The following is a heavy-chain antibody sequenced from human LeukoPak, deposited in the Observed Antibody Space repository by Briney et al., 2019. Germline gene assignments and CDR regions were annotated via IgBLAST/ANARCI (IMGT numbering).Heavy chain of an antibody. CDR3: ARAESTDIVVVPATTQNWFDP. CDR1: GDSVSSNSAA. Sequence: SQTLSLTCAIPGDSVSSNSAAWNWIRQSPSRGLEWLGRTYYRSKWYNDYAVSVKSRITINPDTSKNQFSLQLNSVTPEDTAVYYCARAESTDIVVVPATTQNWFDPWGQGTLVTVSS. D-gene: IGHD2-2*01. CDR2: TYYRSKWYN. V-gene: IGHV6-1*01. J-gene: IGHJ5*02.